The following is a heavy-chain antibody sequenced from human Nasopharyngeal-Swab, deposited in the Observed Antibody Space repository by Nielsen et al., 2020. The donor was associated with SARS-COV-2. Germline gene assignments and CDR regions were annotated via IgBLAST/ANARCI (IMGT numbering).Heavy chain of an antibody. CDR1: GFTFDSYA. V-gene: IGHV3-23*01. Sequence: GESLKISCAASGFTFDSYAMTWVRQAPGTGLEWVSSVTGSGSTTKYADSVKGRVTISRDNSNKKVYLQMHSLRAEDSAVYYCAKDRYCSGGACYFNGFDSWGQGTLVTVSS. CDR2: VTGSGSTT. J-gene: IGHJ4*02. D-gene: IGHD2-15*01. CDR3: AKDRYCSGGACYFNGFDS.